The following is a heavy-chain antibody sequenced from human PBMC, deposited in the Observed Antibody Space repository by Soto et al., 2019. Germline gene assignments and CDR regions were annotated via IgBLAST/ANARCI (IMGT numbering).Heavy chain of an antibody. CDR1: GFTFSGSD. D-gene: IGHD1-1*01. V-gene: IGHV3-13*01. J-gene: IGHJ3*02. CDR2: IGTGGDT. CDR3: VRETGFTTTSDAFNI. Sequence: EVQLVESGGGLVQPGGSLRLSCAASGFTFSGSDMNWVRHTRGKGLEWVSGIGTGGDTYYAYSVRGRFTISREDAKGSLYLQMNSLRVEDTAVYYCVRETGFTTTSDAFNIWGQGTMVTVSS.